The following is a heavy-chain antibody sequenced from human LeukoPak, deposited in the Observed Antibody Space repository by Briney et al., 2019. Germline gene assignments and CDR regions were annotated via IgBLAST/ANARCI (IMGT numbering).Heavy chain of an antibody. Sequence: GGSLRLSCAASGFTFTIYAMTWVRQAPGKGLEGVSGIYGSGQTTYYADSVKGRFTISRDNSKNTLYLQMSSLRLGDTAVYDCAKVSKQWPDGYSDFWGQGALVTVSS. CDR2: IYGSGQTT. J-gene: IGHJ4*02. V-gene: IGHV3-23*01. CDR1: GFTFTIYA. D-gene: IGHD6-19*01. CDR3: AKVSKQWPDGYSDF.